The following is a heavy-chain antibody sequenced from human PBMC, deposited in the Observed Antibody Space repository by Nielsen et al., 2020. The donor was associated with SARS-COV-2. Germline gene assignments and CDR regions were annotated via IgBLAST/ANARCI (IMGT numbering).Heavy chain of an antibody. V-gene: IGHV4-4*07. Sequence: SATLSLTCTVSGRSISSYYWSWIRQPAGKGLAWIGRIYTSGSTNYNPSLKSRVTMSVDTSKNQFSLKLSSVTAADTAVYYCARGIYDSSGYYMFFDYWGQGTLVTVSS. CDR2: IYTSGST. J-gene: IGHJ4*02. CDR1: GRSISSYY. CDR3: ARGIYDSSGYYMFFDY. D-gene: IGHD3-22*01.